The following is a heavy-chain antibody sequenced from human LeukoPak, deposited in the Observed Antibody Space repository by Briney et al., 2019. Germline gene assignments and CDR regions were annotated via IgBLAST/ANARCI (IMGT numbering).Heavy chain of an antibody. D-gene: IGHD4-23*01. Sequence: SQTLSLTCTVSGGSISSGGYYWGWIRQPPGKGLEWFGYIYHSGSTYYNPSLKSRVTISVDRSKNQFSLKLSSVTAADTAVYYCAREAELNSFYYYYYYYMDVWGKGTTVTVSS. V-gene: IGHV4-30-2*01. CDR3: AREAELNSFYYYYYYYMDV. CDR2: IYHSGST. J-gene: IGHJ6*03. CDR1: GGSISSGGYY.